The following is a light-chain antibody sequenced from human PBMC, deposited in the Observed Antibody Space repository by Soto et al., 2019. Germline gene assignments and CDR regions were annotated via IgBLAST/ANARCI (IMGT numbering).Light chain of an antibody. J-gene: IGLJ1*01. Sequence: QSALTQPASVSVSPGQWITISCTGTSSEVGGYNYVSWYQQHPGKAPKLMIYDVSNRPSGVSNRFSGSKSGKTASLTISGLQAEDEADYYCSSYTSSSAYIFGTGTKVTVL. CDR2: DVS. V-gene: IGLV2-14*01. CDR3: SSYTSSSAYI. CDR1: SSEVGGYNY.